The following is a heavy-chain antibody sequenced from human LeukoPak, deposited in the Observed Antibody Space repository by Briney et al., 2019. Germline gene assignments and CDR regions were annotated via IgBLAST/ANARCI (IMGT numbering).Heavy chain of an antibody. CDR1: GLTFSSYA. D-gene: IGHD2-21*02. CDR3: ARVVTAILDY. V-gene: IGHV3-30*04. J-gene: IGHJ4*02. Sequence: GGSLRLSCAASGLTFSSYAMHWVRQAAGEGREWVAVISYDGSNKYYADSVKGRFTISRDNSKNTLYLQMNSLRAEDTAVYYCARVVTAILDYWGQGTLVTVSS. CDR2: ISYDGSNK.